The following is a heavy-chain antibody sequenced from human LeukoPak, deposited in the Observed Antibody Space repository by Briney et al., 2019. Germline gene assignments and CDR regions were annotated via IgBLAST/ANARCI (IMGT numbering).Heavy chain of an antibody. J-gene: IGHJ4*02. D-gene: IGHD5-18*01. CDR3: ARGRGYDFDY. Sequence: VASVKVSCKASGYSFTSNYIHWVRQAPGQGLEWMGMIYPRDGSTSYAQKFQGRITVTRDTSTSTAYMELSSLRSEDTAVYYCARGRGYDFDYWGQGTLVTVSS. CDR2: IYPRDGST. V-gene: IGHV1-46*01. CDR1: GYSFTSNY.